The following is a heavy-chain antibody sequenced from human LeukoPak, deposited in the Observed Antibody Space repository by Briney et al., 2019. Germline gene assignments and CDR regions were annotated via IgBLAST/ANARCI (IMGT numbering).Heavy chain of an antibody. V-gene: IGHV3-74*01. CDR2: IHGDGRTT. J-gene: IGHJ5*02. Sequence: GQSLRLSCAPSGFTFSSYWMHCVRQAPGKGLVWVSRIHGDGRTTTYADSVKGRFNSCGDNAKNTLYVQMNRLRVEDTAVYYCARDLDGSGNYHWFDPWGQGTLVTVSS. D-gene: IGHD3-10*01. CDR3: ARDLDGSGNYHWFDP. CDR1: GFTFSSYW.